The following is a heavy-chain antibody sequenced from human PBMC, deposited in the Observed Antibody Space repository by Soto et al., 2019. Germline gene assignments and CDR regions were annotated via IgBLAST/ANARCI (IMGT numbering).Heavy chain of an antibody. D-gene: IGHD2-15*01. Sequence: QVQLVESGGGVVQPGRSLRLSCAASGFTFSSYGMHWVRQAPGKGLEWVAFISSDGSNKYYADSVKGRFTISRDNSKNTLYLQMDSRRAEDTAVYYCASKVSVAAWGQGTLVTISS. CDR3: ASKVSVAA. J-gene: IGHJ4*02. CDR2: ISSDGSNK. CDR1: GFTFSSYG. V-gene: IGHV3-30*03.